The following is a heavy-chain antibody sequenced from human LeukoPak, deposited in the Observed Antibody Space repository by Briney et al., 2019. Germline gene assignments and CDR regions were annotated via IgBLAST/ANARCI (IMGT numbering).Heavy chain of an antibody. D-gene: IGHD5-12*01. CDR3: ARDVGHSGYET. J-gene: IGHJ5*02. V-gene: IGHV1-2*02. CDR2: INPNSGGT. Sequence: ASVKVSCKASGYTFTNYAMNWVRQAPGQGLEWMGWINPNSGGTNYAQKFQGRVTMTRDTSISTAYMELSRLRSDDTAVYYCARDVGHSGYETWGQGTLVTVSS. CDR1: GYTFTNYA.